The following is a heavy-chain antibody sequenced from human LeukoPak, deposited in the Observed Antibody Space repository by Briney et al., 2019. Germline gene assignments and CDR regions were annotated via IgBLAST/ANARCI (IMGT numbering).Heavy chain of an antibody. CDR2: ISSSGSTI. V-gene: IGHV3-48*03. D-gene: IGHD6-13*01. CDR3: ASLSIAAAGFDY. CDR1: GFTFSSYE. Sequence: GGPLRLSCAASGFTFSSYEMNWVRQAPGKGLEGVSYISSSGSTIYYADSVKGRFTISRDNAKNSLYLQMNSLRAEDTAVYYCASLSIAAAGFDYWGQGTLVTVSS. J-gene: IGHJ4*02.